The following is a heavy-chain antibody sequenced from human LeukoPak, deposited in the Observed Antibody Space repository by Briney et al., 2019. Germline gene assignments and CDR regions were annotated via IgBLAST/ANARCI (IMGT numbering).Heavy chain of an antibody. D-gene: IGHD4-17*01. CDR2: ISYDGSNK. J-gene: IGHJ4*02. CDR3: AKELDDYGDYGRGVYDY. Sequence: GGSLRLSCAASGFTFSSYGMHWVRQAPGKGLEWVAVISYDGSNKYYADSVKGRFTISRDNSKNTLYLQMNSLRAEDTAVYYCAKELDDYGDYGRGVYDYWGQGTLVTVSS. CDR1: GFTFSSYG. V-gene: IGHV3-30*18.